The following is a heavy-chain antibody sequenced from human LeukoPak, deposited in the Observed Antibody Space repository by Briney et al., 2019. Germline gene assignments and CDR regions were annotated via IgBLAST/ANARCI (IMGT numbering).Heavy chain of an antibody. CDR1: GFTFSNYW. V-gene: IGHV3-7*01. Sequence: PGGSLRLSCAASGFTFSNYWMSWVRQAPGKGLEWVASIKEDGSHKYYVDSVKGRFTISRDNAKNSLYLQMDSLRADDTAVYYCARDTYRFDDYWGQGTLVTVSS. CDR2: IKEDGSHK. CDR3: ARDTYRFDDY. J-gene: IGHJ4*02.